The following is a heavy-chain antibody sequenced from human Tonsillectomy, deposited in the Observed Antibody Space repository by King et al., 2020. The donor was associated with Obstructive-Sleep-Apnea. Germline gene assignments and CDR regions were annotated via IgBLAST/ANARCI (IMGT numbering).Heavy chain of an antibody. D-gene: IGHD2-21*01. CDR2: IYYIGST. J-gene: IGHJ4*02. Sequence: LQLQESGPGLVKPSETLSLTCTVSGDSISTSYYWTWIRQPPGKGLEWIGTIYYIGSTYYNPSLKSRVTIAVDTSKNQFSLNLNSVTAADTAVYYCARGPSLGEENDYWGQGTLVTVSS. V-gene: IGHV4-39*07. CDR3: ARGPSLGEENDY. CDR1: GDSISTSYY.